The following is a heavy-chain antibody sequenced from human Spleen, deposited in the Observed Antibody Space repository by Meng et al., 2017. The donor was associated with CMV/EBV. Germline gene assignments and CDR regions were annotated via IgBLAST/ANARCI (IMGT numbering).Heavy chain of an antibody. CDR1: GFTFSSYG. CDR2: ISSSSSYI. CDR3: ASDTYYDILTGYQPYYFDY. J-gene: IGHJ4*02. V-gene: IGHV3-21*01. Sequence: GGSLRLSCAASGFTFSSYGMHWVRQAPGKGLEWVSSISSSSSYIYYADSVKGRFTISRDNAKNSLYLQMNSLRAEDTAVYYCASDTYYDILTGYQPYYFDYWGQGTLVTVSS. D-gene: IGHD3-9*01.